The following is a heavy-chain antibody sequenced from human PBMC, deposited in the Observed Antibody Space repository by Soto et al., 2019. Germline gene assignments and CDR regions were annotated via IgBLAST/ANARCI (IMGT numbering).Heavy chain of an antibody. D-gene: IGHD6-19*01. V-gene: IGHV3-7*05. CDR2: IKDDGGDE. J-gene: IGHJ5*02. CDR1: GFTFSPYW. CDR3: AGGSGWISDT. Sequence: EVQLVESGGGLVQPGGSLRLSCAASGFTFSPYWMSWVRQAPGKGLEWVAIIKDDGGDELYLEAVRGRFTISRDNAKKSLYLAMDSLRVEDTAVYYCAGGSGWISDTWGQETLVTVSS.